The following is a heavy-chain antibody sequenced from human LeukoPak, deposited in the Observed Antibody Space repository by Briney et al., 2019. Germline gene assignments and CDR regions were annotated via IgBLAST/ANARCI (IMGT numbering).Heavy chain of an antibody. D-gene: IGHD3-10*01. J-gene: IGHJ4*02. CDR2: IRSKAYGGTT. CDR3: TTMVRGAQFDY. Sequence: GGSLRLSCTASGFTFGDYAMSWFRQAPGKGLEWVGFIRSKAYGGTTEYAASAQGRFTISRDDSKSIAYLQMNSLKTEDTAVYYCTTMVRGAQFDYWGQGTLVTVSS. CDR1: GFTFGDYA. V-gene: IGHV3-49*03.